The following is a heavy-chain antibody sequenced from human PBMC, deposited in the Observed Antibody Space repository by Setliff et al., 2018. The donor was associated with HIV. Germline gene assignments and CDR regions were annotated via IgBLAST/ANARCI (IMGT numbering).Heavy chain of an antibody. J-gene: IGHJ4*02. CDR1: GYPFTNYG. D-gene: IGHD2-2*01. CDR3: ARDPGPTKSLERYANYYFDS. Sequence: ASVKVSCKASGYPFTNYGITWVRQAPGQGLEWLGWISAHTGNTEYTEKVQGRLTLTTDTSTNTAYMELRSLTSDDTAVYYCARDPGPTKSLERYANYYFDSWGQGPLVTVSS. CDR2: ISAHTGNT. V-gene: IGHV1-18*01.